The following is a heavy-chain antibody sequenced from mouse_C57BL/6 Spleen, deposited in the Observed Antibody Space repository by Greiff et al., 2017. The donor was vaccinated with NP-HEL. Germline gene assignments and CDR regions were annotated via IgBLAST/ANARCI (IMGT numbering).Heavy chain of an antibody. CDR3: ARHGDYGSSAMDY. J-gene: IGHJ4*01. V-gene: IGHV5-6*01. D-gene: IGHD1-1*01. CDR2: ISSGGSYT. CDR1: GFTFSSYG. Sequence: EVQLVESGGDLVKPGGSLKLSCAASGFTFSSYGMSWVRQTPDKRLEWVATISSGGSYTYYPDSVKGRFTISRDNAKNTLYLQMSSLKSEDTAMYYCARHGDYGSSAMDYWGQGTSVTVSS.